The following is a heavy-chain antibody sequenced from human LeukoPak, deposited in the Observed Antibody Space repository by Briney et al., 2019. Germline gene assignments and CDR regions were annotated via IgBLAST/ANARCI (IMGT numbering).Heavy chain of an antibody. V-gene: IGHV3-21*01. J-gene: IGHJ6*02. D-gene: IGHD5-24*01. CDR2: IGTSGSDM. CDR1: STTFSTYN. Sequence: GGSLRLSCAASSTTFSTYNKTWVRQAPGKGLEWVSSIGTSGSDMYYVDSVKGRFAISRDNAKNSLYLHMNSLRADDTTVYYCAREASQRKDMDLWGQGTTVTVSS. CDR3: AREASQRKDMDL.